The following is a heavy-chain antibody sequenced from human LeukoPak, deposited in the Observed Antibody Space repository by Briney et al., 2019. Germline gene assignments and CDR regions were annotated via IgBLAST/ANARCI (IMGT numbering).Heavy chain of an antibody. Sequence: GGSLRLSCAASGFTFSSYAMSWVRQAPGKGLEWVSAIASGGSTYYADSVKGRFTISRDNSKNTLYLQMNSLRAEDTAVYYCAKAIGAARPGYYYYYMDVWGKGTTVTVSS. CDR2: IASGGST. CDR1: GFTFSSYA. CDR3: AKAIGAARPGYYYYYMDV. V-gene: IGHV3-23*01. D-gene: IGHD6-6*01. J-gene: IGHJ6*03.